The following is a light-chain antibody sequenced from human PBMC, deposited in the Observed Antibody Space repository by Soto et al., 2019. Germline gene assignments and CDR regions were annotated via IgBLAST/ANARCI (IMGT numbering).Light chain of an antibody. CDR1: QGIARA. J-gene: IGKJ4*01. V-gene: IGKV1D-13*01. Sequence: AIHLTQPPSSLSATVGDSVTITCRASQGIARALAWYQQKPGKAPKLLIYDASSLESGVPSRFSGSGYVTDFTLTITSLQPEDFATYYCQQFSNYPLTFGGGTKVEIK. CDR2: DAS. CDR3: QQFSNYPLT.